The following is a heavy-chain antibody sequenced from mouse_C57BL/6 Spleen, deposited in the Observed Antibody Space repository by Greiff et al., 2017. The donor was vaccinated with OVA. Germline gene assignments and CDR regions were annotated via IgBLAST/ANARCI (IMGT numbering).Heavy chain of an antibody. J-gene: IGHJ1*03. CDR3: ARGGYDWYFDV. V-gene: IGHV1-52*01. CDR2: IDPSDSET. Sequence: QVQLQQSGAELVRPGSSVKLSCKASGYTFTSYWMHWVKQRPIQGLEWIGNIDPSDSETHYNQKFKDKATLTVDKSSSTAYMQLSSLTSEDSAVYYCARGGYDWYFDVWGTGTTVTVSS. CDR1: GYTFTSYW. D-gene: IGHD2-2*01.